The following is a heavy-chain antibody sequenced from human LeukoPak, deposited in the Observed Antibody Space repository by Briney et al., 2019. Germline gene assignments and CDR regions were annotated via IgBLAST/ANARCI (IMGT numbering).Heavy chain of an antibody. CDR1: GGSISSYY. Sequence: SETLSLTCTVSGGSISSYYWSWIRQPPGKGLEWIGYIYYSGSTNYNPSLKSRVTISVDTSKNQFSLKLSSVTAADTAVYYCATYGSGSYYRADWFAPWGQGTLVIVSS. J-gene: IGHJ5*02. CDR2: IYYSGST. CDR3: ATYGSGSYYRADWFAP. D-gene: IGHD3-10*01. V-gene: IGHV4-59*01.